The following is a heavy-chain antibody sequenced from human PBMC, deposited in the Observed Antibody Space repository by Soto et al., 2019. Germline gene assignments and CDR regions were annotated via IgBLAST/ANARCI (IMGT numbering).Heavy chain of an antibody. J-gene: IGHJ6*02. V-gene: IGHV1-69*13. D-gene: IGHD3-3*01. CDR2: IIPIFGTA. CDR1: GGTFSSYA. CDR3: ARPSSYDFWSGYGMDG. Sequence: GASVKVSCKASGGTFSSYAISWVRQAPGQGLEWMGGIIPIFGTANYAQKFQGRVTITADESTSTAYMELSSLRSEDTAVYYCARPSSYDFWSGYGMDGWGQGTTVTGS.